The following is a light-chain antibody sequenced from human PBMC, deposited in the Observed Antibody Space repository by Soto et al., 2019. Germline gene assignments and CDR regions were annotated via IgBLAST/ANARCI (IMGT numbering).Light chain of an antibody. CDR2: KAS. V-gene: IGKV1-5*03. J-gene: IGKJ1*01. Sequence: DIQMTQSPSTLSASVGDRVTITCRASQSITSWLAWYQQKPGKAPKLLIYKASILESGVPSRFSGSGSGTDFTLTISSLQPDDFATYYCQHSNTYWTFGQGTKVEIK. CDR3: QHSNTYWT. CDR1: QSITSW.